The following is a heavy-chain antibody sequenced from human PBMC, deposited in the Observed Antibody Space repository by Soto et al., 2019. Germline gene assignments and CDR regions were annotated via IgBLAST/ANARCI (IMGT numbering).Heavy chain of an antibody. CDR2: TYYRSKWYN. V-gene: IGHV6-1*01. J-gene: IGHJ3*02. CDR3: ERETGVLSEAFDI. Sequence: SQTLSLTCAISGDSVSSNSAAWNWLRQSPSRGLEWLGRTYYRSKWYNDYVVSVKSRVTINPDTSKNQFSLQLNSVTPEDTAVYYCERETGVLSEAFDIWGQGTVVTVSS. D-gene: IGHD2-2*01. CDR1: GDSVSSNSAA.